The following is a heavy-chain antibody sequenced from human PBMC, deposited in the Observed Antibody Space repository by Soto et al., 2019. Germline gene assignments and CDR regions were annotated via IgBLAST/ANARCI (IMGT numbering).Heavy chain of an antibody. V-gene: IGHV4-34*01. D-gene: IGHD3-22*01. CDR2: INHSGST. J-gene: IGHJ4*02. CDR1: GGSFSGYY. CDR3: ARGRFSTYYYDSSGYQTYLPGIFDY. Sequence: QVQLQQWGAGLLKPSETLSLTCAVYGGSFSGYYWSWIRQPPGKGLEWIGEINHSGSTNYNPSLKGRVTISVDTSKNQFSLKLSSVTAADTAVYYCARGRFSTYYYDSSGYQTYLPGIFDYWGQGTLVTVSS.